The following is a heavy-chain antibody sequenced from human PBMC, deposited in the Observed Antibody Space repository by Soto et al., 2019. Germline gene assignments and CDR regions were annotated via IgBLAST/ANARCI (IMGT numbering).Heavy chain of an antibody. CDR3: ARVLYSSSHLPYYFDY. V-gene: IGHV1-3*01. J-gene: IGHJ4*02. CDR1: GYTFTSYA. Sequence: ASVKVSCKASGYTFTSYAMHWVRQAPGQRLEWMGWINAGNGNTKYSQKFQGRVTITRDTSASTAYMELSSLRSEDTAVYYCARVLYSSSHLPYYFDYWGQGTLVTVSS. CDR2: INAGNGNT. D-gene: IGHD6-6*01.